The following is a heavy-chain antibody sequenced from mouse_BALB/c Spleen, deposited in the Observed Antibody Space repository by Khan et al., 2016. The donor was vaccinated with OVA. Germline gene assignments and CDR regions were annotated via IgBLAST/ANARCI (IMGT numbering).Heavy chain of an antibody. J-gene: IGHJ1*01. V-gene: IGHV1-63*02. D-gene: IGHD3-1*01. Sequence: VQLQESGGEVVRPGTSVKISCKASGYTFTNYWLGWVRQRPGHGLEWIGDIYPGGYFTNYNEKFKDKATLTVDTSSTTANMQLSRLTSEDSAVYFCARWATWYFDVWGAGTTVTVSS. CDR3: ARWATWYFDV. CDR2: IYPGGYFT. CDR1: GYTFTNYW.